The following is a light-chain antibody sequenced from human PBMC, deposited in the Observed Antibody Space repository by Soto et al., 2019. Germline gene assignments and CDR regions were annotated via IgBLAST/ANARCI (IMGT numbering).Light chain of an antibody. CDR3: HQYDNWPKT. V-gene: IGKV3-20*01. Sequence: EIVLTQSPGTLSLSPREGAALSCRASQSLSSNSLAWYQRKPGQAPRLLIYGASSKATGVPDRFYGTGSGTDVTLTISSLQSEDFAVYYCHQYDNWPKTFGQGTRLEIK. CDR1: QSLSSNS. J-gene: IGKJ5*01. CDR2: GAS.